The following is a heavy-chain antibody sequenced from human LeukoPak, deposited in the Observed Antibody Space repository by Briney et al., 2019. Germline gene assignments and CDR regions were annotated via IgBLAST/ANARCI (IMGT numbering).Heavy chain of an antibody. CDR2: VSWNGDSV. Sequence: GGSLRLSCAASGFRFDTYAMHWVRQAPGKGLEWVSGVSWNGDSVDYGDSVKGRFTISRDNARNALYLTMSSLRGEDTALYYCTKDLDSTSSGFDSWGQGTLVTVSA. J-gene: IGHJ4*02. CDR3: TKDLDSTSSGFDS. D-gene: IGHD6-6*01. V-gene: IGHV3-9*01. CDR1: GFRFDTYA.